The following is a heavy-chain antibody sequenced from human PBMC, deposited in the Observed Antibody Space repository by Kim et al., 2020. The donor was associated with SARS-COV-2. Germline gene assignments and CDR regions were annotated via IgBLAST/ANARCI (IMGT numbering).Heavy chain of an antibody. Sequence: SETRSLTCTVSGGSISSYYWSWIRQPPGKGLEWIGYIYYSGSTNYNPSLKSRVTISVDTSKNQFSLKLSSVTAADTAVYYCARDRRDGYIYWGQGTLVTVSS. CDR2: IYYSGST. CDR3: ARDRRDGYIY. J-gene: IGHJ4*02. CDR1: GGSISSYY. V-gene: IGHV4-59*01. D-gene: IGHD5-12*01.